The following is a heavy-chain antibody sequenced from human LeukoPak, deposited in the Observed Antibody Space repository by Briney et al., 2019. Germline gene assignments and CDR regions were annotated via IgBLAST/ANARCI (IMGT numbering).Heavy chain of an antibody. Sequence: ASVKVSCKASGHTLTDYYMHWVRQAPGQGLEWMGRINPNSGGTNYAQKFQGRVTMTRDTSISTVYMELSRLRSDDTAVYYCARVGYYESSGYYEYWGQGTLVTVSS. J-gene: IGHJ4*02. CDR2: INPNSGGT. V-gene: IGHV1-2*06. CDR1: GHTLTDYY. D-gene: IGHD3-22*01. CDR3: ARVGYYESSGYYEY.